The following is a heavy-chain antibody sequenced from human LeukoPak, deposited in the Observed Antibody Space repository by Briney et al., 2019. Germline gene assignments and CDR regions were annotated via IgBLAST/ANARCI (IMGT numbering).Heavy chain of an antibody. V-gene: IGHV3-23*01. J-gene: IGHJ4*02. CDR1: GFTFSSYA. CDR2: ISGSGSST. CDR3: AKDRGAARQNFDY. D-gene: IGHD6-6*01. Sequence: GGSLRLSCAASGFTFSSYAMSWVRQAPGKGLGWVSAISGSGSSTYYADSVKGRFTISRDNSKNTLYLQMNSLRAEDTAVYYCAKDRGAARQNFDYWGQGTLVTVSS.